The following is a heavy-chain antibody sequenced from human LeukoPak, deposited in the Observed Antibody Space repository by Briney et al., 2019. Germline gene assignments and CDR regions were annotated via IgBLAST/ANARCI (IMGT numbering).Heavy chain of an antibody. V-gene: IGHV1-18*01. CDR2: ISAYNGNT. CDR3: ARFMVRGVNQYYYYGMDV. J-gene: IGHJ6*02. D-gene: IGHD3-10*01. CDR1: GYTFTSYG. Sequence: GASVKVSCKASGYTFTSYGISWVRQAPGQGLEWMGWISAYNGNTNYAQKLQGRVTMTTDTSTSTAYMELRSLRSDDTAAYYCARFMVRGVNQYYYYGMDVWGQGTTVTVSS.